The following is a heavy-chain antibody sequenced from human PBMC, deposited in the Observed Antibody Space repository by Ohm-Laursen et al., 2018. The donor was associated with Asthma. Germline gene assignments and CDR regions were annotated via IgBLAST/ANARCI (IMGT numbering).Heavy chain of an antibody. Sequence: SLRLSCTASGFTFSSYSMHWVRQAPGKGLEWVAVIAYDGSSKYYADSVKGRFTISRDNAKNSLYLQMNSLRAEDTALYYCAKDVAATAYYFDYWGQGTLVTVSS. CDR1: GFTFSSYS. CDR2: IAYDGSSK. CDR3: AKDVAATAYYFDY. D-gene: IGHD2-15*01. V-gene: IGHV3-30-3*01. J-gene: IGHJ4*02.